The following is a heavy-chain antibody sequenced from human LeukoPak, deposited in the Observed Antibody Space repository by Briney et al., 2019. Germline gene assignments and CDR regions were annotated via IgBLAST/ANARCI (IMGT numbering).Heavy chain of an antibody. V-gene: IGHV3-30*01. CDR1: GFIFSSYP. Sequence: PGKSLRLSCAASGFIFSSYPMHWVRQAPGKGLAWVSVISYTGSDKYFADSVKGRFIISRDNSKNTLYLQMNSLRTEDTAVYYCARDLGDYYATSGIFDLWGQGTLVTVSS. CDR3: ARDLGDYYATSGIFDL. D-gene: IGHD3-22*01. CDR2: ISYTGSDK. J-gene: IGHJ4*02.